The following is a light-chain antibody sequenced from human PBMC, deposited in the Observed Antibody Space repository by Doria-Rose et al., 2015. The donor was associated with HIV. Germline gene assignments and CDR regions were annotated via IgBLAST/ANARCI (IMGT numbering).Light chain of an antibody. CDR3: QQYYSYPRT. CDR2: AAS. V-gene: IGKV1-8*01. J-gene: IGKJ1*01. CDR1: QGISTY. Sequence: TQSPSSLSASIGDRVNITCRANQGISTYLAWYQQKPGKAPQLLISAASTLESGVPSRFSGSGSATDFTLTISCLQSEDFATYYCQQYYSYPRTFGQGTKAEIK.